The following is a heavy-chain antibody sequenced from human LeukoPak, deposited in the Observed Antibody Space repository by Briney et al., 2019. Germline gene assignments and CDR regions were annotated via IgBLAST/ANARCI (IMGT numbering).Heavy chain of an antibody. CDR3: ARVTLRYGSGSNYFDY. Sequence: SETLSLTCTVSGGSISSSNYYWGWIRQPPGKGLEWFGNIYYTGSTYYNPSLKSRVTISVDSSKNHFSLKLSSVTAADTAVYYCARVTLRYGSGSNYFDYWGQGTLVTVSS. D-gene: IGHD3-10*01. CDR1: GGSISSSNYY. J-gene: IGHJ4*02. CDR2: IYYTGST. V-gene: IGHV4-39*02.